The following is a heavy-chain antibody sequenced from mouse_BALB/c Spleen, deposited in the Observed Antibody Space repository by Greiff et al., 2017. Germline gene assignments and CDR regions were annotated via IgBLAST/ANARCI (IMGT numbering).Heavy chain of an antibody. CDR2: ISYSGST. J-gene: IGHJ4*01. CDR1: GYSITSDYA. D-gene: IGHD1-1*01. Sequence: VQLQQSGPGLVKPSQSLSLTCTVTGYSITSDYAWNWIRQFPGNKLEWMGYISYSGSTSYNPSLKSRISITRDTSKNQFFLQLNSVTTEDTATYYCARGASYGSSYLYAMDYWGQGTSVTVSS. V-gene: IGHV3-2*02. CDR3: ARGASYGSSYLYAMDY.